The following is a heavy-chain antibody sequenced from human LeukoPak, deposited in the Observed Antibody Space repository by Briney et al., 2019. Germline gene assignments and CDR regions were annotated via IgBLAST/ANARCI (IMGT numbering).Heavy chain of an antibody. CDR2: IYFDGST. V-gene: IGHV4-59*11. Sequence: PSETLSLTCTVSGGSMSNHYWSWIRRPPEKGLEWIGSIYFDGSTNYNPSLKSRVTISVDTSKNQFSLKLTSVTPADTAVYYCARGGASSRHFDYWGQGALVTVSS. J-gene: IGHJ4*02. CDR3: ARGGASSRHFDY. CDR1: GGSMSNHY. D-gene: IGHD3-16*01.